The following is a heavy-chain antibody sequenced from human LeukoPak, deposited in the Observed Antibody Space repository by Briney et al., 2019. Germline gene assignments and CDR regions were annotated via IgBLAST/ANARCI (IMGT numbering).Heavy chain of an antibody. V-gene: IGHV4-34*01. Sequence: PSETLSLTCAVYGGXFSGYYCSWIRQPPGKGLKWIGEINHSGSTNYNPSLKSRVAISVDTSKNQFSLKLSSVTAADTAVYYCAGGRRYYGSGPDYWGQGTLVTVSS. CDR1: GGXFSGYY. D-gene: IGHD3-10*01. CDR3: AGGRRYYGSGPDY. CDR2: INHSGST. J-gene: IGHJ4*02.